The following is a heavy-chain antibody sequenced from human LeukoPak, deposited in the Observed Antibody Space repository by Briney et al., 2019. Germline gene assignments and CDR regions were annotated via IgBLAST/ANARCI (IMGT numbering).Heavy chain of an antibody. CDR3: ARSGIAAAGGYRDIDY. D-gene: IGHD6-13*01. CDR2: ISSSGSTI. V-gene: IGHV3-11*01. Sequence: GGSLRLSCAASGFTFSDYYMSWIRQAPGKGLEWVSYISSSGSTIYYADSVKGRFTISRDNAKNSLYLQMNSLRAENTAVYYCARSGIAAAGGYRDIDYWGQGTLVTVSS. J-gene: IGHJ4*02. CDR1: GFTFSDYY.